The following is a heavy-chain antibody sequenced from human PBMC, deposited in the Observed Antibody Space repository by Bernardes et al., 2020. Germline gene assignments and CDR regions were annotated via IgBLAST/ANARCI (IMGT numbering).Heavy chain of an antibody. V-gene: IGHV4-61*01. CDR1: GGSVSSGSYY. D-gene: IGHD3-16*01. CDR3: ARVPLYYDYIWGDTLDY. J-gene: IGHJ4*02. CDR2: IYYSGST. Sequence: SETLSLTCTVSGGSVSSGSYYWSWIRQPPGKGLEWIGYIYYSGSTNYNPSLKSRVTISVDTSKNQFSLKLSSVTAADTAVYYCARVPLYYDYIWGDTLDYWGQG.